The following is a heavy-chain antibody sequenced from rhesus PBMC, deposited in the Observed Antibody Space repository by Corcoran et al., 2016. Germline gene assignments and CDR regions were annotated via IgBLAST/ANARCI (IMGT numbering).Heavy chain of an antibody. CDR1: GGSSSSSNW. Sequence: QVQLQESGPGLVKPSETLSLTCAVPGGSSSSSNWWSWIRQPPGKGLEWIGYISGSSGSTYYNPSLKSRVTISTDTSKNQFSLKLSSVTAADTAVYYCAGGYDSGYYIFDYWGQGVLVTVSS. V-gene: IGHV4-65*01. J-gene: IGHJ4*01. D-gene: IGHD3-28*01. CDR2: ISGSSGST. CDR3: AGGYDSGYYIFDY.